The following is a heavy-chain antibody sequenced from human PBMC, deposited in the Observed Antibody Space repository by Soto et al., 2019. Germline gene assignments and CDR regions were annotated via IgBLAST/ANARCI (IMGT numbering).Heavy chain of an antibody. CDR1: GFTFSSYG. CDR2: IWYDGSNK. CDR3: AREYNWNYSPAFDI. D-gene: IGHD1-7*01. J-gene: IGHJ3*02. Sequence: PGGSLRLSCAASGFTFSSYGMHWVRQAPGKGLEWVAVIWYDGSNKYYADSVKGRFTISRDNSKNTLYLQMNSLRAEDTAVYYCAREYNWNYSPAFDIWGQGTMVTVSS. V-gene: IGHV3-33*01.